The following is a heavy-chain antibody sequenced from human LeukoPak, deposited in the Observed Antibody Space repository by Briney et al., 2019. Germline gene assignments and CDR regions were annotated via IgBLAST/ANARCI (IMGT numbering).Heavy chain of an antibody. CDR3: ARHGRITVAGKRNTFDN. Sequence: SETLSFTCTVSGGSLSSSNYYWGWIRQPPGEGLEWIGSIYYSGSTYYNPSLKNRVTIAVDTSKNQFSLKLRSVTAANTAVYYCARHGRITVAGKRNTFDNWGQGTLVTVSS. CDR2: IYYSGST. D-gene: IGHD6-19*01. CDR1: GGSLSSSNYY. V-gene: IGHV4-39*01. J-gene: IGHJ4*02.